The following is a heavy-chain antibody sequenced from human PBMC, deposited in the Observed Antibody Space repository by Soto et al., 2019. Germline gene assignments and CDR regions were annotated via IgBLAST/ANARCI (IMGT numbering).Heavy chain of an antibody. Sequence: QTLSLTCVISGDSVSSYSAAWNWIRQSPSGGLEWLGRTYYRSRFFSDYAESVKSRIIINPDTSKNQFSLKLKSVTPEDTAVYYCVRDRYSSSGWFDPWGQGTTVPVSS. V-gene: IGHV6-1*01. J-gene: IGHJ5*02. CDR1: GDSVSSYSAA. CDR2: TYYRSRFFS. CDR3: VRDRYSSSGWFDP. D-gene: IGHD3-10*01.